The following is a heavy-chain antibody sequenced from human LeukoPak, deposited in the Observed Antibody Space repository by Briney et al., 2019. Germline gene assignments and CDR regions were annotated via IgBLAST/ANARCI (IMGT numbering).Heavy chain of an antibody. CDR2: IDYDSSHI. Sequence: PGGSLRLSCAASGFTFSNAAMNWVRQVPAKGLEWVSSIDYDSSHIYYAASVRGRFTISRDNARNSVYLQMNSLRVEDTAVYYCARDPLRYLRVGHYDYWGQGTLVAVSS. CDR3: ARDPLRYLRVGHYDY. D-gene: IGHD3-9*01. V-gene: IGHV3-21*01. CDR1: GFTFSNAA. J-gene: IGHJ4*02.